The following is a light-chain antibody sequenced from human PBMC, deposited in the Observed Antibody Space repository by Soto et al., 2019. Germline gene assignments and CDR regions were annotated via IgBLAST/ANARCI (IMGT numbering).Light chain of an antibody. CDR3: QQYGSSRT. V-gene: IGKV3-20*01. Sequence: EIVLTQSPGTLSLSPGERATLSCRASQSVSSSYLAWYQQKPGQAPRLLIYVASSRATGIPDRFSGSGSGTDFTLPISRLEPEDYAVYYCQQYGSSRTFGQGNKVEIK. CDR2: VAS. J-gene: IGKJ1*01. CDR1: QSVSSSY.